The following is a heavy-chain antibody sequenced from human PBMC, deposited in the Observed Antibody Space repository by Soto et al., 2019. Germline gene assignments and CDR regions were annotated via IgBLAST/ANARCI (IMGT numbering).Heavy chain of an antibody. V-gene: IGHV1-3*05. CDR1: GYTFTSYA. J-gene: IGHJ4*02. CDR2: INAGNGNT. Sequence: QVQLVQSGAEEKKPGASVKVSCKASGYTFTSYAMHWVRQAPGQRLEWMGWINAGNGNTKYSQKFQGRVTINRDTSASTAYMELSSLRSEDTAVYYCARSGGAVAGTFDYWGQGTLVTVSS. D-gene: IGHD6-19*01. CDR3: ARSGGAVAGTFDY.